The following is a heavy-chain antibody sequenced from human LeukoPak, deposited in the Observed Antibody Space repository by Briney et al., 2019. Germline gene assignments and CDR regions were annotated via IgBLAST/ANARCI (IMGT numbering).Heavy chain of an antibody. CDR3: ATDGRSSGWYGFDY. Sequence: GGSLRLSCAASGFTFSSYAMSWVRQAPGKGLEWVSSITSPVGRIYYADSLKGRITISRDNARSTLYLQMNSLRAEDTAVYYCATDGRSSGWYGFDYWGQGILVTVSS. D-gene: IGHD6-19*01. V-gene: IGHV3-21*01. CDR1: GFTFSSYA. CDR2: ITSPVGRI. J-gene: IGHJ4*02.